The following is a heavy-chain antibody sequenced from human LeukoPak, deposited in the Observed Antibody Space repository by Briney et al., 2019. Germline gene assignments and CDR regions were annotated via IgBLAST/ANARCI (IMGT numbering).Heavy chain of an antibody. J-gene: IGHJ6*03. V-gene: IGHV4-4*07. D-gene: IGHD3-10*01. CDR1: GGSISSYY. Sequence: PSETLSLTCTVSGGSISSYYGSWIRQPAGKGLEWIGRIYTSGSTHYNPSLKSRVTMSVDTSKNQFSLKLSSVTAADTAVYYCAREKFGSYYGSGSYSPKNYYYYMAVWGKGTTVTVSS. CDR2: IYTSGST. CDR3: AREKFGSYYGSGSYSPKNYYYYMAV.